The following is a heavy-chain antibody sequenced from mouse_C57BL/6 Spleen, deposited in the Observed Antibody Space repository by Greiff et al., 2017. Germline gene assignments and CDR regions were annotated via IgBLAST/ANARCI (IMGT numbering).Heavy chain of an antibody. Sequence: QVQLQQPGTELVKPGASVKLSCKASGYTFTSYWMHWVKQRPGQGLEWIGNINPSNGGTNYNEKFKSKATLTVDKSSSTAYMQLSSLTSEDSAVYYGARWRVYYGNSALFDYWGQGTTLTVSS. CDR2: INPSNGGT. J-gene: IGHJ2*01. CDR1: GYTFTSYW. D-gene: IGHD2-1*01. CDR3: ARWRVYYGNSALFDY. V-gene: IGHV1-53*01.